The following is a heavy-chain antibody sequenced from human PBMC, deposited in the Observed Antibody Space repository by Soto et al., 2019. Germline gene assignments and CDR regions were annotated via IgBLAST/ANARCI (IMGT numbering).Heavy chain of an antibody. CDR2: IYHSGST. D-gene: IGHD3-3*01. CDR1: GGSISSSNW. CDR3: ARDPPYYDFWSGFGGYYYGMDV. Sequence: TLSLTCAVSGGSISSSNWWSWVRQPPGKGLEWIGEIYHSGSTNYNPSLKSRVTISVDKSKNQFSLKLSSVTAADTAVYYCARDPPYYDFWSGFGGYYYGMDVWGQGTTVTVSS. J-gene: IGHJ6*02. V-gene: IGHV4-4*02.